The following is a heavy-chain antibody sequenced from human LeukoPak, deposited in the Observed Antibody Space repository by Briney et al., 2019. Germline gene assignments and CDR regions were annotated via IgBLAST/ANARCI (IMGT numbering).Heavy chain of an antibody. Sequence: GGSLRLSCAASGFTFSSYGMHWVRQAPGKGLEWVAVISYDGSNKYSADSVKGRFTISRDNSKNTLYLQMNSLRAEDTAVYYCAKASEYYDFWSGYYYFDYWGQGTLVTVSS. V-gene: IGHV3-30*12. CDR3: AKASEYYDFWSGYYYFDY. J-gene: IGHJ4*02. CDR1: GFTFSSYG. CDR2: ISYDGSNK. D-gene: IGHD3-3*01.